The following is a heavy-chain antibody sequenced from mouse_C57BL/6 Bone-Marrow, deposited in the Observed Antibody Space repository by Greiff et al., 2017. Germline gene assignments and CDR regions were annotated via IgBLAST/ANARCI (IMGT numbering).Heavy chain of an antibody. J-gene: IGHJ3*01. D-gene: IGHD4-1*01. CDR2: IYPRDGST. CDR3: ARSGTDAWFAY. V-gene: IGHV1-85*01. Sequence: VQLKQSGPELVKPGASVKLSCKASGYTFTSYDINWVKQRPGQGLEWIGWIYPRDGSTKYNEKFKGKATLTVDTSSSTAYMGLHSLTSEDSAVYFCARSGTDAWFAYWGQGTLVTVSA. CDR1: GYTFTSYD.